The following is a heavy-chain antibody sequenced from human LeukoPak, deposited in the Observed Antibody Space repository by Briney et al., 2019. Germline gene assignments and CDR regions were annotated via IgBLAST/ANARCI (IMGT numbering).Heavy chain of an antibody. J-gene: IGHJ4*02. Sequence: SETLSLTCTVSGGSISSYYWSWIRQPPGKGLEWIGYIYHSGSTYYNPSLKSRVTISVDRSKNQFSLKLSSVTAADTAVYYCARVSVIFGTYYFDYWGQGTLVTVSS. D-gene: IGHD3/OR15-3a*01. CDR2: IYHSGST. V-gene: IGHV4-59*12. CDR3: ARVSVIFGTYYFDY. CDR1: GGSISSYY.